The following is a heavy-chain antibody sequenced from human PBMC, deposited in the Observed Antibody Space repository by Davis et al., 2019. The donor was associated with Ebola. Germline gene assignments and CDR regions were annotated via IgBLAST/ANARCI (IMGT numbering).Heavy chain of an antibody. Sequence: SETLSLTCTVSGGSISSGGYYWSWIRQHPGKGLEWIGYIYYSGSTYYNPSLKSRVTISVDRSKNQFSLKLSSVTAADTAVYFCARRGSGGRSMDVWGQGTTVTVSS. V-gene: IGHV4-31*03. J-gene: IGHJ6*02. D-gene: IGHD1-26*01. CDR2: IYYSGST. CDR1: GGSISSGGYY. CDR3: ARRGSGGRSMDV.